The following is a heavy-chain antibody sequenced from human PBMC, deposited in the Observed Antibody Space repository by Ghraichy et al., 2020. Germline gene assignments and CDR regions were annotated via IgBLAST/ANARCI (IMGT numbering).Heavy chain of an antibody. J-gene: IGHJ4*02. CDR3: AGGHNIAAAGIDY. D-gene: IGHD6-13*01. Sequence: SQTLSLTCTVSGGSISSYYWSWIRQPPGKGLEWIGYIYYSGSTNYNPSLKSRVTISVDTSKNQFSLKLSSVTAADTAVYYCAGGHNIAAAGIDYWGQGTLVTVSS. CDR1: GGSISSYY. V-gene: IGHV4-59*08. CDR2: IYYSGST.